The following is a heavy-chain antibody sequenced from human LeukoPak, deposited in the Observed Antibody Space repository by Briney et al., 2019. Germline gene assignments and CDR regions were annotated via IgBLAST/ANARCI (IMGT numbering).Heavy chain of an antibody. Sequence: GRSLRLSCGASGITFSSYSMKWVRQAPGKGLEWISYISSSGTTTYSSDSVKGRFTISRDNAEHSLYLQMNTLRDEDTAVYYCARNYDSSGGDYWGQGTLVTV. D-gene: IGHD3-22*01. CDR2: ISSSGTTT. V-gene: IGHV3-48*02. CDR3: ARNYDSSGGDY. J-gene: IGHJ4*02. CDR1: GITFSSYS.